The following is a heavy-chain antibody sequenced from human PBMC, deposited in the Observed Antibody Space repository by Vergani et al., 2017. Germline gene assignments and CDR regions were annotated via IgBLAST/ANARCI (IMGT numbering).Heavy chain of an antibody. CDR3: ARVFPTVTTFISSYLFDY. CDR2: IIPILGIA. D-gene: IGHD4-11*01. J-gene: IGHJ4*02. CDR1: GGTFSSYA. V-gene: IGHV1-69*09. Sequence: QVQLVQSGAEVKKPGSSVKVSCKASGGTFSSYAISWVRQAPGQGLEWMGRIIPILGIANYAQKFQGRVTITADKSTSTAYMELSSLRSDDTAVYYCARVFPTVTTFISSYLFDYWGQGTLVTVSS.